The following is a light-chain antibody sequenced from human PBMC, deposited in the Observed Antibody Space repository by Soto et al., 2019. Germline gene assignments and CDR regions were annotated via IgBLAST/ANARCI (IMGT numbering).Light chain of an antibody. CDR2: AAS. CDR1: QAVGRY. CDR3: QQYDTLPLT. J-gene: IGKJ4*01. Sequence: VIWVTQSPSLLSASTGDTVTISCRVSQAVGRYLAWYRQRPGRPPDLLIYAASTLQSGVPSRFSGSGSGTDFTITISYLQSEDFATYYCQQYDTLPLTFGGGTKVE. V-gene: IGKV1D-8*01.